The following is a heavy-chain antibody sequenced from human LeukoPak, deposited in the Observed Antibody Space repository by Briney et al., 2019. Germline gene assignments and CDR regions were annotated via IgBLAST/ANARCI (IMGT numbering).Heavy chain of an antibody. CDR2: ISSSGTSI. CDR3: VRQFAGSEDY. Sequence: GALRLSCAASGFTFSDYYMTWIRQAPGKGLEWVSYISSSGTSIYFADSVKGRFTISRDNAKSSQHLQMSSLRAEDTAVYYCVRQFAGSEDYWGQGTLVTVSS. CDR1: GFTFSDYY. V-gene: IGHV3-11*01. D-gene: IGHD1-14*01. J-gene: IGHJ4*02.